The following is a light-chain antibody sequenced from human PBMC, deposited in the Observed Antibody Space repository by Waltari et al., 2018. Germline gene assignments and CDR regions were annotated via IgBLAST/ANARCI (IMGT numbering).Light chain of an antibody. CDR3: CAFAVGDTYV. V-gene: IGLV2-23*02. CDR1: SIDVGYSDS. J-gene: IGLJ1*01. Sequence: QSALSQPAAVSASFGQSITISCTGTSIDVGYSDSVSWYQHHPGKAPKFIIYAVSKRPSGFPNRFSGSKYGKRASLTISGLQPDDEAVYYCCAFAVGDTYVFGSGTNVTV. CDR2: AVS.